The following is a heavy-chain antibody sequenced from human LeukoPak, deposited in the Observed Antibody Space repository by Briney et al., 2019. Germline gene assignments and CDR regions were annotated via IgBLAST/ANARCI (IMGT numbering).Heavy chain of an antibody. Sequence: GASVTVSCTASGYTFTGYYMHWVRQAPGQGLEWMGWINPNSGGTNYAQKFQGRVTMTRDTSISTAYMELSRLRSEDTAVYYCARLRRMGDSYGPYYYYMDVWGKGTTVTVSS. V-gene: IGHV1-2*02. CDR1: GYTFTGYY. J-gene: IGHJ6*03. CDR2: INPNSGGT. CDR3: ARLRRMGDSYGPYYYYMDV. D-gene: IGHD5-18*01.